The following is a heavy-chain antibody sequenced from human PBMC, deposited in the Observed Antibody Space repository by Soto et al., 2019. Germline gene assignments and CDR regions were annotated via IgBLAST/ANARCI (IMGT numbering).Heavy chain of an antibody. Sequence: GGSLRLSCAASGFTFSNYAMTWVRQAPGKGLEWVSTISESGGNTYYADSVKGRFTISRDNSKNTLYLQMNSLRAEDTAVYYCARDPPDPPLKYYYYGMDVWGQGTTVTVSS. J-gene: IGHJ6*02. CDR3: ARDPPDPPLKYYYYGMDV. V-gene: IGHV3-23*01. CDR1: GFTFSNYA. CDR2: ISESGGNT.